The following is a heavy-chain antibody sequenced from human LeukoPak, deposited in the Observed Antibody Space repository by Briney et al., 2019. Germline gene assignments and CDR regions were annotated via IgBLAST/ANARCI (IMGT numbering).Heavy chain of an antibody. V-gene: IGHV4-59*01. CDR3: ARARGEYSSSSEYYYYYYMDV. CDR2: IYYSGST. CDR1: GGSISSYY. Sequence: SETLSLTCTVSGGSISSYYWSGIRQPPGKGLEWIGYIYYSGSTNYNPSLKSRVTISVDTSKNQFSLKLSSVTAADTAVYYCARARGEYSSSSEYYYYYYMDVWGKGTTVTVSS. J-gene: IGHJ6*03. D-gene: IGHD6-6*01.